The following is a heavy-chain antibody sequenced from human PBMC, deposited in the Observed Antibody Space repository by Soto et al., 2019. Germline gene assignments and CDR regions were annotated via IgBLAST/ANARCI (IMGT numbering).Heavy chain of an antibody. CDR1: GFTFSSYS. D-gene: IGHD1-26*01. Sequence: GSLRLSCAASGFTFSSYSMNWVRQAPGKGLEWVSSISSSSSYIYYADSVKGRFIISRDNAKNSLYLQMNSLRAEDTAVYYCARAPPHLGFFDYWGQGTLVTVSS. J-gene: IGHJ4*02. CDR2: ISSSSSYI. CDR3: ARAPPHLGFFDY. V-gene: IGHV3-21*01.